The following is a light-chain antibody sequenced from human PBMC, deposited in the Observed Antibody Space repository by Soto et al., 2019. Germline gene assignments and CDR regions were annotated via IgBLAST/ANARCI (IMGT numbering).Light chain of an antibody. CDR3: MQSQQTPPT. CDR1: QRLLQSNGYNY. CDR2: FDS. Sequence: DIVMTQSPLSLPVTPGEPASISCSSSQRLLQSNGYNYLDWYLQKPGQSPQLLIFFDSYRASGVPDRFSGRGSGPDFTLKIRSVEAEDVGIYYCMQSQQTPPTFGQGTRVEIK. V-gene: IGKV2-28*01. J-gene: IGKJ1*01.